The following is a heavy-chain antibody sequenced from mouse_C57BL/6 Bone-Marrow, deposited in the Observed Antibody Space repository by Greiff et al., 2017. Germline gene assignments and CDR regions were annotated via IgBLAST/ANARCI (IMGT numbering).Heavy chain of an antibody. D-gene: IGHD1-1*01. J-gene: IGHJ2*01. CDR2: ISSGGDYI. CDR3: TRDRRDYYGSSYIDY. V-gene: IGHV5-9-1*02. Sequence: EVMLVESGEGLVKPGGSLKLSCAASGFTFSSYAMSWVRQTPEKRLEWVAYISSGGDYIYYADTVKGRFTISRDNARNTLYLPMSSLKSEDTAMYYCTRDRRDYYGSSYIDYWGQGTTLTVSS. CDR1: GFTFSSYA.